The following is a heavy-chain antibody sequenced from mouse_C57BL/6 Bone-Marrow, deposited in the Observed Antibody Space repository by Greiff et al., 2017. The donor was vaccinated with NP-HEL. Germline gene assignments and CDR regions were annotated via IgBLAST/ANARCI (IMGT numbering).Heavy chain of an antibody. CDR3: TRPAVVYFDY. D-gene: IGHD1-1*01. J-gene: IGHJ2*01. Sequence: VQRVESGAELVRPGASVTLSCKASGYTFTDYEMHWVKQTPVHGLEWIGAIDPETGGTAYNQKFKGKAILTADKSSSTAYMELRSLTSEDSAVYYCTRPAVVYFDYWGQGTTLTVSS. CDR2: IDPETGGT. V-gene: IGHV1-15*01. CDR1: GYTFTDYE.